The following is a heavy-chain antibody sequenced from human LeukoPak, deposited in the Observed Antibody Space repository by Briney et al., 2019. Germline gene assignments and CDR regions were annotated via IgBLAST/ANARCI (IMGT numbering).Heavy chain of an antibody. CDR1: GYTFTGYY. J-gene: IGHJ4*02. CDR3: ARNITILRAIFDDIDY. D-gene: IGHD3-10*01. Sequence: ASVKVSCKASGYTFTGYYMHWVRQAPGQGLEWMGWINPNSGGTNYAQKFQGRITMTTDTSISTAYMEMNSLRSDDTAVYYCARNITILRAIFDDIDYWGQGTLITVSS. CDR2: INPNSGGT. V-gene: IGHV1-2*02.